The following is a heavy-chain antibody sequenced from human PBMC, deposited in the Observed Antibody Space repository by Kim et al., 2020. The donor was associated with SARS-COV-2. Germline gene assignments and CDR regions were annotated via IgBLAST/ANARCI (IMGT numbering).Heavy chain of an antibody. J-gene: IGHJ6*02. CDR3: ARERCSSTSCSIPYGMDV. D-gene: IGHD2-2*01. V-gene: IGHV3-21*01. Sequence: GGSLRLSCAASGFTFSSYSMNWVRQAPGKGLEWVSSISSSSSYIYYADSVKGRFTISRDNAKNSLYLQMNSLRAEDTAVYYCARERCSSTSCSIPYGMDVWGQGTTVTVS. CDR2: ISSSSSYI. CDR1: GFTFSSYS.